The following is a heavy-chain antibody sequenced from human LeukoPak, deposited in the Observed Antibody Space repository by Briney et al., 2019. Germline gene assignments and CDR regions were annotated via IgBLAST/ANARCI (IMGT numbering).Heavy chain of an antibody. CDR1: GDSISSYY. Sequence: SETLSLTCTVSGDSISSYYWSWLRPPAGKGLEWIGRINTSGSTNYNPSLKSRVALSVDTSKNQFSLKLSSVTAADAAAYSGARGPPPDFDVWGRGTLVTVSS. CDR2: INTSGST. CDR3: ARGPPPDFDV. V-gene: IGHV4-4*07. J-gene: IGHJ4*02.